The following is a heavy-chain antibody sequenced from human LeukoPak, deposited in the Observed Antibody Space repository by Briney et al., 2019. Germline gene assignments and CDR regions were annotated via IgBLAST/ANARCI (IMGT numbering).Heavy chain of an antibody. CDR3: ARLSDLYNGTYLLDS. CDR1: GNSVTSYY. J-gene: IGHJ4*02. CDR2: GDHFGGA. Sequence: TETLSLTCTVSGNSVTSYYWSWIRQPPGKGLEWIGYGDHFGGAIYNPSLKSRVTISVDSSKNQFSLRLTSVTAADTAVYHCARLSDLYNGTYLLDSWSQGTLVTVSS. D-gene: IGHD1-26*01. V-gene: IGHV4-59*02.